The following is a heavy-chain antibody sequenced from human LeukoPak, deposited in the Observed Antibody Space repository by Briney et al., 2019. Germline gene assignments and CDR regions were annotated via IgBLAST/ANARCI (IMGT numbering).Heavy chain of an antibody. CDR2: ISYDGSNK. CDR1: GFTFSSYA. CDR3: AEGSGGPGY. D-gene: IGHD1-26*01. J-gene: IGHJ4*02. Sequence: GGSLRLSCAASGFTFSSYAMHWVRQAPGKGLEWVAVISYDGSNKYYADSVKGRSTISRDNSKNTLYLQMNSLRAEDTAVYYCAEGSGGPGYWGQGTLVTVSS. V-gene: IGHV3-30-3*01.